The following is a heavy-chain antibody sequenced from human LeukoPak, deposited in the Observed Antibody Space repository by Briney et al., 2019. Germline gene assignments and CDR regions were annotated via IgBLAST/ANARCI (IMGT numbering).Heavy chain of an antibody. J-gene: IGHJ5*02. Sequence: GGSLRLSCAASGVTVSSNFMTWVRQAPGKGLEWLSVLYSNGDTYYADSVKGRFTISRDSSKNTLYLRMDSLRAEDTAVYYCAVRSASGWFDPWGQGTLVTVSS. CDR1: GVTVSSNF. D-gene: IGHD1-26*01. V-gene: IGHV3-53*01. CDR2: LYSNGDT. CDR3: AVRSASGWFDP.